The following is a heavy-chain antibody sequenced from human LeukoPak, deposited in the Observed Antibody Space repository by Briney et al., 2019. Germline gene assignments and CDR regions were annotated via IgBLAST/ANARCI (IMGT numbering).Heavy chain of an antibody. CDR3: AILRISDIVVVPAAPKTGY. J-gene: IGHJ4*02. D-gene: IGHD2-2*01. Sequence: GGSLRLSCAASGFTVSGNYMSWVRQAPGKGLEWVSVIYSSDNTYYIDSVKGRFTISRDNSKNTLYLQMNSLRAEDTAVYYCAILRISDIVVVPAAPKTGYWGQGTLVTVSS. V-gene: IGHV3-53*01. CDR2: IYSSDNT. CDR1: GFTVSGNY.